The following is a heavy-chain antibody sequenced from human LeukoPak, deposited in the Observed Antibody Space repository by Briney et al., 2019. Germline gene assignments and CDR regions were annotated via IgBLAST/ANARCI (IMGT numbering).Heavy chain of an antibody. CDR2: IVVGSGNT. V-gene: IGHV1-58*02. J-gene: IGHJ3*02. D-gene: IGHD3-22*01. Sequence: SVKVSCKASGYTFTGYYMHWARQARGQRLEWIGWIVVGSGNTNYAQKFQERVTITRDMSTSTAYMELSSLRSEDTAVYYCAVDPLGNYYDSSGYPDAFDIWGQGTMVTVSS. CDR1: GYTFTGYY. CDR3: AVDPLGNYYDSSGYPDAFDI.